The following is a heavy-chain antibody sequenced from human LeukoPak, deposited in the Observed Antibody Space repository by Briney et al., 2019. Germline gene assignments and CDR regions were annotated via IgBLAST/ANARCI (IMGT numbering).Heavy chain of an antibody. V-gene: IGHV1-69*01. J-gene: IGHJ4*02. Sequence: SVKVSCKASGGTFSSYAISWVRQAPGQGLEWRGGIIPIFGTANYAQKFQGRVTITADESTSTAYMELSSLRSEDTAVYYCAANSDGYNLHYFDYWGQGTLVTVSS. CDR2: IIPIFGTA. CDR1: GGTFSSYA. CDR3: AANSDGYNLHYFDY. D-gene: IGHD5-24*01.